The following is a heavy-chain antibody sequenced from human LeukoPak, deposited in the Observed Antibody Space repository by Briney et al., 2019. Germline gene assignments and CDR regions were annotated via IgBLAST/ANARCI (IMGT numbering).Heavy chain of an antibody. CDR3: ASALLGTRRSSGYYDAFDI. CDR2: IIPIFGTA. CDR1: GGTFSSYA. V-gene: IGHV1-69*05. Sequence: GASVKVSCKASGGTFSSYAISWVRQAPGQGLEWMGRIIPIFGTANYAQKFQGRVTITTDESTGTAYMELSSLRSEDTAVYYCASALLGTRRSSGYYDAFDIWGQGTMVTVSS. D-gene: IGHD3-22*01. J-gene: IGHJ3*02.